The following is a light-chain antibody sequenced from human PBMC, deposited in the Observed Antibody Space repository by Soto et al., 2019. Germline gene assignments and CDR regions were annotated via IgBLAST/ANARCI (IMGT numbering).Light chain of an antibody. V-gene: IGLV2-14*01. CDR1: SSDVGGYYY. J-gene: IGLJ1*01. CDR2: QVS. Sequence: QSALTQPASVSGSPEQSITISCTGTSSDVGGYYYVSWYQHHPGKAPKPMIYQVSNRPSGVSNRFSGSKSGNTASLTISGFQAEDEADYYCSSYTSSNTFYVFGTGTKVTVL. CDR3: SSYTSSNTFYV.